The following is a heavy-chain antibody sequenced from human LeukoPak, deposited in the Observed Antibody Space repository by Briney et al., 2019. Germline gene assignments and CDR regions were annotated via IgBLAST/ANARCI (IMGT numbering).Heavy chain of an antibody. Sequence: GASVKVSCKASGYTFTGYHMHWVRQAPGQGLEWMGRINPNSGGTNYAQRFQGRVTMTRDTSINTAYLELSGLRSDDTAVYYCAREYCSSTSCRYYFDYWGQGTLVTVSS. D-gene: IGHD2-2*01. CDR2: INPNSGGT. J-gene: IGHJ4*02. CDR1: GYTFTGYH. CDR3: AREYCSSTSCRYYFDY. V-gene: IGHV1-2*06.